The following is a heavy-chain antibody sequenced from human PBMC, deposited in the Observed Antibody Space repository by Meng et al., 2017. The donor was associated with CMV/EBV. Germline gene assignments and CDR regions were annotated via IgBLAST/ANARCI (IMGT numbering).Heavy chain of an antibody. J-gene: IGHJ3*02. D-gene: IGHD5-18*01. CDR2: IIPILGIA. CDR3: ARETAMVTLLDAFDI. CDR1: GGTFSSYA. Sequence: SVKVSCKASGGTFSSYAISWVRQAPGQGLEWMGGIIPILGIANYAQKFQGRVTITADKSTSTAYMELSSLRSEDTAVYYCARETAMVTLLDAFDIWVQGTMVTVSS. V-gene: IGHV1-69*10.